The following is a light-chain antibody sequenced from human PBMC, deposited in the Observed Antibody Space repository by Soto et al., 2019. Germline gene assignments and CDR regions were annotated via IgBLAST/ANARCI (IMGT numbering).Light chain of an antibody. CDR1: QSISSY. CDR3: QQSYTTPIT. Sequence: DIQMTQSPSSLSASVGDRVTITCRASQSISSYLNWYQQKPGKAPKLLIYTASSLQSGVPARFSGSGSGTDFTRTINSLQPGDFATYFCQQSYTTPITFGQGTRLEIK. J-gene: IGKJ5*01. CDR2: TAS. V-gene: IGKV1-39*01.